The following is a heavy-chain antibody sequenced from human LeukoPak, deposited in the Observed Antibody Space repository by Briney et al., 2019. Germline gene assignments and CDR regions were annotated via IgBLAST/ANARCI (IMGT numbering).Heavy chain of an antibody. J-gene: IGHJ4*02. CDR3: AKLGYGFDY. CDR1: GFTFRDYS. V-gene: IGHV3-30*18. CDR2: ISYNGIDE. Sequence: GGSLRLSCEVSGFTFRDYSIHWFRQAPGGGLEWVAHISYNGIDEHYAGPVKGRFTVSRDDSKNTAYLLMSGLTTEDTAFYYCAKLGYGFDYWGQGTLVIVSS. D-gene: IGHD2-15*01.